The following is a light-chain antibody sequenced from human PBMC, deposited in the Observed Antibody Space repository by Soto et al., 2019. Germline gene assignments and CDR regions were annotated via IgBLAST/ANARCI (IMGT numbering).Light chain of an antibody. CDR3: GTWDSSLSAGRWV. CDR2: ENN. V-gene: IGLV1-51*02. CDR1: SSNIGNNY. Sequence: QAVLTQPPSVSAAPGQKVTISCSGSSSNIGNNYVSWYQQLPGTAPKLLIYENNKRPSGIPDRFSGSKSGTSATLGITGLQTGDEADYYRGTWDSSLSAGRWVFGGGTKLTVL. J-gene: IGLJ3*02.